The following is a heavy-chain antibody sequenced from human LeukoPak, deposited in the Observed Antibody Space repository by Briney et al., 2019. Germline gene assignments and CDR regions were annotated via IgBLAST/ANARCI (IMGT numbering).Heavy chain of an antibody. CDR1: GFTFSSYG. CDR3: AKNQRGQGEYYYYMDV. CDR2: ISGSDGST. D-gene: IGHD1-26*01. J-gene: IGHJ6*03. Sequence: GGSLRLSCAASGFTFSSYGTSWVRQAPGKGLEWVSSISGSDGSTYYADSVKGRFTISRDNSKGTLYLQMNSLRAEDTAVYYCAKNQRGQGEYYYYMDVWGKGTTVTVSS. V-gene: IGHV3-23*01.